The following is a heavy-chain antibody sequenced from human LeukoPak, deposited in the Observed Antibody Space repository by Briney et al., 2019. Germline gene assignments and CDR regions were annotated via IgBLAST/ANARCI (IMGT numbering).Heavy chain of an antibody. V-gene: IGHV4-4*07. CDR2: IYTSGST. CDR3: ARGWSYSSSWYGNAFDI. Sequence: PSETLSLTCTVSGGSISSYYWSWIRQPAGKGLEWIGRIYTSGSTNYNPSLKSRVTMSVDTSKNQFSLKLSSVTAADTAVYYCARGWSYSSSWYGNAFDIWGQGTMVTVSS. J-gene: IGHJ3*02. D-gene: IGHD6-13*01. CDR1: GGSISSYY.